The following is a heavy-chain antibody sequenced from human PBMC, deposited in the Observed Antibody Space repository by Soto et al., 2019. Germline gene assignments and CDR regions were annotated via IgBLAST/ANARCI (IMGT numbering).Heavy chain of an antibody. V-gene: IGHV4-34*01. D-gene: IGHD3-22*01. CDR2: ITHSGST. J-gene: IGHJ4*02. CDR1: GGSFSGYY. Sequence: SETLSLTCAVYGGSFSGYYWTWIRQPPGKGLEWIGEITHSGSTNYNPSLKSRVTISVDTSKNQFSLNLNSVTAADTAVYYCARSSARGWSYWGQGTLVTVSS. CDR3: ARSSARGWSY.